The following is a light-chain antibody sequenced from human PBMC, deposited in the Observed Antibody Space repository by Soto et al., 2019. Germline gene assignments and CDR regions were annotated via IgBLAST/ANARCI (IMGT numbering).Light chain of an antibody. CDR3: SSYEGSNRV. V-gene: IGLV2-8*01. J-gene: IGLJ3*02. Sequence: QSVLTQPPSASGSPGQSVTISCTGTSSDVGGYNYVSWYQQHPGKAPKLMIYEVSTRPSGVPDRFSGSKSGNTASLTVSGLQAEDEADYYCSSYEGSNRVFGGGTTLTVL. CDR1: SSDVGGYNY. CDR2: EVS.